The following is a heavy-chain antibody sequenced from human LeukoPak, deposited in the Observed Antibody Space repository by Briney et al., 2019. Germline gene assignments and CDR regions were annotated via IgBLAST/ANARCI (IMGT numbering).Heavy chain of an antibody. CDR1: GFTFSSYS. Sequence: PGGSLRLSCAASGFTFSSYSMNWVRQAPGKGLEWVSTIYSGGSTYYAESVKGRFTISRDNSKNTLYLQMNSLRAEDTAVYYCARAPGGSDPGGVNWGQGTLVTVSS. J-gene: IGHJ4*02. D-gene: IGHD3-16*02. CDR2: IYSGGST. V-gene: IGHV3-53*01. CDR3: ARAPGGSDPGGVN.